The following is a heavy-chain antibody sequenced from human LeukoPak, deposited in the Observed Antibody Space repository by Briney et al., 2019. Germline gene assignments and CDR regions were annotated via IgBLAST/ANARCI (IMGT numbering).Heavy chain of an antibody. V-gene: IGHV1-2*02. J-gene: IGHJ6*02. CDR2: INPNSGGT. CDR3: AREARYCSSTSCYSNYYGMDV. CDR1: GFTFSSYS. D-gene: IGHD2-2*01. Sequence: GGSLRLSCAASGFTFSSYSMNWVRQAPGKGLEWMGWINPNSGGTNYAQKFQGRVTMTRDTSISTAYMELSRLRSDDTAVHYCAREARYCSSTSCYSNYYGMDVWGQGTTVTVSS.